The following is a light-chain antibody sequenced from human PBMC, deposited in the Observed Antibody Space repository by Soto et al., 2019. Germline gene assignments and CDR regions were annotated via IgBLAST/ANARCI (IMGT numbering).Light chain of an antibody. CDR1: QSVSSNY. CDR2: GAS. Sequence: IVLTQSPGTLSLSPGESATLSCRASQSVSSNYLAWYQQKPGQAPRVLIYGASSRATGIPDRFSGSGSGKDFTLTISRLEPEDFAVYYCQQYGGSPGTFGQGTKVEIX. V-gene: IGKV3-20*01. CDR3: QQYGGSPGT. J-gene: IGKJ1*01.